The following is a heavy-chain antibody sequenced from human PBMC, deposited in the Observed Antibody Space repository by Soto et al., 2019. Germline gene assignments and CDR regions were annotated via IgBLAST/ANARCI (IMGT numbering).Heavy chain of an antibody. CDR2: INPNGGST. Sequence: QVQLVQSGAEVKNPGASVKLSCKASGYTFTSFYIHRVRQAPGQALEWMAIINPNGGSTNYAPNLQGRVTLTRDTSTNTVYIELSSLGSEDTAVYYCARGLTSGDYWGQGTLVTVSS. D-gene: IGHD7-27*01. CDR3: ARGLTSGDY. J-gene: IGHJ4*02. V-gene: IGHV1-46*01. CDR1: GYTFTSFY.